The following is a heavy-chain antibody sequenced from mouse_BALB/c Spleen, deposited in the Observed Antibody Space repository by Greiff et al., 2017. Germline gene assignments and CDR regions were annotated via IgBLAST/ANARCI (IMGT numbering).Heavy chain of an antibody. J-gene: IGHJ4*01. CDR3: ARGEDGNYDAMDY. Sequence: EVQLVESGGGLVQPGGSRKLSCAASGFTFSSFGMHWVRQAPEKGLEWVAYISSGSSTIYYADTVKGRFTISRDNPKNTLFLQMTSLRSEDTAMYYCARGEDGNYDAMDYWGQGTSVTVSS. D-gene: IGHD2-1*01. CDR2: ISSGSSTI. CDR1: GFTFSSFG. V-gene: IGHV5-17*02.